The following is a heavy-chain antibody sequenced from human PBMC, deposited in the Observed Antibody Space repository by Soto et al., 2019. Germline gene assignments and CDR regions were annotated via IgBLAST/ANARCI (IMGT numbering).Heavy chain of an antibody. CDR1: GFTFSSYS. Sequence: PGGSLRLSCAASGFTFSSYSMNWVRQAPGKGLEWVSSISSSSSYIYYADSVKGRFTISRDNAKNSLYLQMNSLRAEDTAVYYCARDPNRIAASLDGLGWFDPWGQGTLVTVYS. J-gene: IGHJ5*02. CDR2: ISSSSSYI. V-gene: IGHV3-21*01. CDR3: ARDPNRIAASLDGLGWFDP. D-gene: IGHD6-6*01.